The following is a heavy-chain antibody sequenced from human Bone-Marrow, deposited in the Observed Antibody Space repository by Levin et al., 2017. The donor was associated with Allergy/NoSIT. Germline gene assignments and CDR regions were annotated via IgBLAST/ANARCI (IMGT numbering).Heavy chain of an antibody. CDR1: GFSFAGYA. CDR3: AKSRTYGSSSGACDI. J-gene: IGHJ3*02. D-gene: IGHD6-6*01. Sequence: GGSLRLSCAASGFSFAGYAMHWVRQAPGKGLEWVSSISWNSGNVDYADSVKGRFTLSRDNAKNSLYLRLSSLKPDDTALYYCAKSRTYGSSSGACDIWGQGTRVTVSS. V-gene: IGHV3-9*01. CDR2: ISWNSGNV.